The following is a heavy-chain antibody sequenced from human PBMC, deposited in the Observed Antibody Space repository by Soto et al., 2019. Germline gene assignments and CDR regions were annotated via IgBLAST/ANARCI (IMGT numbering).Heavy chain of an antibody. CDR2: ISSSGDTI. CDR1: GFTFSDYY. CDR3: ARGYNSPYYYYGLDV. V-gene: IGHV3-11*01. J-gene: IGHJ6*02. D-gene: IGHD1-1*01. Sequence: GGSLRLSCAASGFTFSDYYLTWIRQAPGKGLEWVSYISSSGDTIYYSDSVKGRFTISRDDAKNSQYLQMNSLRAEDTAVYYCARGYNSPYYYYGLDVWGQGTTVTVSS.